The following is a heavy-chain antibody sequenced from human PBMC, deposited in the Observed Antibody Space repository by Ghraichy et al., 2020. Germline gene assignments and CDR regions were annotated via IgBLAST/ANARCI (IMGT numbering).Heavy chain of an antibody. J-gene: IGHJ4*02. V-gene: IGHV4-38-2*01. Sequence: ESLNISCAVSGFPISNGYYWGWVRQAPGKGLEWIASISRIGVTHHNPSLKSRVTMSIDTPKNQFSLDLSDVTAADTALYYCARGVTASWTAFFDHWVQGILASVSS. CDR2: ISRIGVT. CDR3: ARGVTASWTAFFDH. CDR1: GFPISNGYY. D-gene: IGHD2-2*01.